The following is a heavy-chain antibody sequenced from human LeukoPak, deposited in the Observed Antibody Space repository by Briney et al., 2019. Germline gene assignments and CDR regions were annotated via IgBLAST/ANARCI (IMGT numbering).Heavy chain of an antibody. CDR2: IYSGGST. Sequence: PGGSLRLSCAASGFTVSSNYMSWVRQAPGKGLEWVSVIYSGGSTYYADSVKGRFTISRGNSKNTLYLQMNSLRAEDTAVYYCASGSGSYRTPYYYIDVWGTGTTVTVSS. D-gene: IGHD3-10*01. CDR3: ASGSGSYRTPYYYIDV. V-gene: IGHV3-53*01. J-gene: IGHJ6*03. CDR1: GFTVSSNY.